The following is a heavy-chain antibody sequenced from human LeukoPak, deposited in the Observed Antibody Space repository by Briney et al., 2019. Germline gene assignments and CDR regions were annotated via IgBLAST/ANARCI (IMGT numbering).Heavy chain of an antibody. CDR2: ISYDGSNK. Sequence: PGGSLRLSCAASGFTFSSYAMHWVRQAPGKGLEWVAVISYDGSNKYYADSVKGRFTISRDNSKNTLYLQMNSLRAEDTAVYYRARGFLEWLLWDKACCDYWGQGTLVTVSS. D-gene: IGHD3-3*01. J-gene: IGHJ4*02. V-gene: IGHV3-30*01. CDR3: ARGFLEWLLWDKACCDY. CDR1: GFTFSSYA.